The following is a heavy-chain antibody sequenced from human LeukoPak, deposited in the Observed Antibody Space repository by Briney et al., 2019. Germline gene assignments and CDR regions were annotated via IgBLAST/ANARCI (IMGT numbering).Heavy chain of an antibody. D-gene: IGHD3-22*01. V-gene: IGHV4-61*02. CDR1: GGSITSGSHY. J-gene: IGHJ4*02. CDR3: ARDYYDTSVYLGH. Sequence: PSETLSLTCTVSGGSITSGSHYWNWIRQPAGKGLEWIGRIYTSGSTNYNPSLKSRVTISIDTSKNQFSLKLSSVTAADTAVYYCARDYYDTSVYLGHWGQGTLVTVSS. CDR2: IYTSGST.